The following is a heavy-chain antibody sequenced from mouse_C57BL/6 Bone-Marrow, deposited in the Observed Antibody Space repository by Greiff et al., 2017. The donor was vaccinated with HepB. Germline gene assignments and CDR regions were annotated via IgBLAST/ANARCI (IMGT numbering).Heavy chain of an antibody. V-gene: IGHV1-53*01. Sequence: QVQLQQSGTELVKPGASVKLSCKASGYTFTSYWMHWVKQRPGQGLEWIGNINPSNGGTNYNEKFKSKATLTVDKSSSTAYMQLSSLTSEDSAVYYCARSRYYSNYDYAMDYWGQGTSVTVSS. D-gene: IGHD2-5*01. J-gene: IGHJ4*01. CDR2: INPSNGGT. CDR3: ARSRYYSNYDYAMDY. CDR1: GYTFTSYW.